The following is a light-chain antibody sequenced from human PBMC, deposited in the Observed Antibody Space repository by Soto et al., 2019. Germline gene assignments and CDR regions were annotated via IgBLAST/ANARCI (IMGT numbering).Light chain of an antibody. CDR1: QSIFRS. Sequence: DIQMTQSPPSLSASVGDRVTITCRASQSIFRSLNWYQQKPGKAPKLLIYAASNLQSGVPSRFSGSESGTDFILTISSLQPEDFVTYYCQQIYAAPVTFGQGTKVEIK. CDR3: QQIYAAPVT. CDR2: AAS. V-gene: IGKV1-39*01. J-gene: IGKJ1*01.